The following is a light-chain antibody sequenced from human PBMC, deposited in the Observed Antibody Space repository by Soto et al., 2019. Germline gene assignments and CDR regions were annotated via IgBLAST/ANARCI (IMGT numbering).Light chain of an antibody. CDR2: GNI. V-gene: IGLV1-40*01. CDR3: QSYDSSLSAWV. Sequence: QSVLTQPPSVSGVPGQTITISCTGSRSNIGGAYDVHWYQQLPGTAPQLLVYGNINRPSRVPDRFSGSKSDTSASLAITGLQAEDEADYYCQSYDSSLSAWVFGGGTKVTVL. J-gene: IGLJ3*02. CDR1: RSNIGGAYD.